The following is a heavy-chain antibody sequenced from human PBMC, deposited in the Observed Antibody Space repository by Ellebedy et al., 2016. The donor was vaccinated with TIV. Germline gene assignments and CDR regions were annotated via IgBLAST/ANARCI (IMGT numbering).Heavy chain of an antibody. CDR2: INPSDSDT. CDR1: GYSFASYW. V-gene: IGHV5-10-1*01. D-gene: IGHD5-24*01. Sequence: GESLKISCKGSGYSFASYWISWVRQMPGNGLERMGKINPSDSDTNYSPSFQGHVSFSADPSIRTAYLQWSGLKASDTAMYYCATQLERRGGASSWGQGTLVTVSS. CDR3: ATQLERRGGASS. J-gene: IGHJ5*02.